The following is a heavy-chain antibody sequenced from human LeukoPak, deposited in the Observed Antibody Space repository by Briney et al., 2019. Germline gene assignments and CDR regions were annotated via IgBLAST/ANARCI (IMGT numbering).Heavy chain of an antibody. Sequence: PSETLSLTCTVSGGSISSSSYYWGWIRQPPGKGLEWIGSIYYSGSTYYNPSLKGRVTISVDTSKNQFSLKLSSVTAADTAVYYCARQTPTTDNWFDPWGQGTLVTVSS. CDR1: GGSISSSSYY. CDR2: IYYSGST. D-gene: IGHD4-17*01. J-gene: IGHJ5*02. CDR3: ARQTPTTDNWFDP. V-gene: IGHV4-39*01.